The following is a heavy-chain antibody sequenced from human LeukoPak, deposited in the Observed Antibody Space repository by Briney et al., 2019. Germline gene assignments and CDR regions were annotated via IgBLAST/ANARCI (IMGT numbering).Heavy chain of an antibody. CDR2: LNSEGSST. D-gene: IGHD3-22*01. CDR1: GFTFSSYW. CDR3: ARDAGFGYYDSSGYYYDY. Sequence: QPGWSLRLTCAASGFTFSSYWMHYVRQAPGKGLVWVSRLNSEGSSTSYADSVKGRFTISRDNAKNTLYLQMNSLRAEDTAVYYCARDAGFGYYDSSGYYYDYWGQGTLVTVSS. V-gene: IGHV3-74*01. J-gene: IGHJ4*02.